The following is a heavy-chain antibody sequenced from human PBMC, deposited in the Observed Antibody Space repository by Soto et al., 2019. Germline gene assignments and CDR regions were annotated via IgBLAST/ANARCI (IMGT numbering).Heavy chain of an antibody. CDR1: GGSISSYY. CDR2: IYYSGST. Sequence: SETLSLTCTVSGGSISSYYWSWIRQPPGKGLEWIGYIYYSGSTNYNPSPKSRVTISVDTSKNQFSLKLSSVTAADTAVYYCARAVAGSLNYFDYWGQGTLVTVSS. V-gene: IGHV4-59*01. D-gene: IGHD6-19*01. J-gene: IGHJ4*02. CDR3: ARAVAGSLNYFDY.